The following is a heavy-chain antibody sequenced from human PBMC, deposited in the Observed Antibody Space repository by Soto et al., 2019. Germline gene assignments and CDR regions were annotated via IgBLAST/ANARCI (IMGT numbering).Heavy chain of an antibody. J-gene: IGHJ5*02. D-gene: IGHD3-3*01. CDR3: AKGVRFLEWLLYNWFAP. Sequence: PGGSLRLSCAASGFTFSSYAMSWVRQAPGKGLEWVSAISGSGGSTYYADSVKGRFTISRDNSKNTLYLQMNSLRAEDTAVYYCAKGVRFLEWLLYNWFAPWGQGTLVTVSS. V-gene: IGHV3-23*01. CDR1: GFTFSSYA. CDR2: ISGSGGST.